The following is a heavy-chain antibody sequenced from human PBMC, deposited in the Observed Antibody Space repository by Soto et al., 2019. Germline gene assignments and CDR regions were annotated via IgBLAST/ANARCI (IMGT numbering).Heavy chain of an antibody. CDR1: GGSFSGYY. V-gene: IGHV4-34*01. CDR2: INHSGST. Sequence: SETLSLTCAVYGGSFSGYYWSWIRQPPGKGLEWIGEINHSGSTNYNPSLKSRVTISVDTSKNQFSLKLSSVTAADTAVYYCARVVPAAHTYYYYGMDVWGQGTTVTVSS. CDR3: ARVVPAAHTYYYYGMDV. D-gene: IGHD2-2*01. J-gene: IGHJ6*02.